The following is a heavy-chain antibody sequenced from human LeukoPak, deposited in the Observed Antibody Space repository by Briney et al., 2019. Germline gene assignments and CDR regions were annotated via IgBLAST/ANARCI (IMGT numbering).Heavy chain of an antibody. CDR2: IYHSGST. CDR1: GVSISSGGYS. J-gene: IGHJ4*02. CDR3: ARAPQYYYDSSGYYDY. D-gene: IGHD3-22*01. Sequence: SETLSLTCAVSGVSISSGGYSWSWLRQPPGKGLEWIGYIYHSGSTYYNPSLKSRVTISVDRSKNQFSLKLSSVTAADTAVYYCARAPQYYYDSSGYYDYWGQGTLVTVSS. V-gene: IGHV4-30-2*01.